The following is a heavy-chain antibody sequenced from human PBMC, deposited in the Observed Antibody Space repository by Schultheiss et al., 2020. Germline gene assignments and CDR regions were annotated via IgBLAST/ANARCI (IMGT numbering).Heavy chain of an antibody. CDR1: GFTFSSYG. Sequence: GGSLRLSCAASGFTFSSYGMHWVRQAPGKGLEWVAVISYDGSNKYYADSVKGRFTISRDNSKNTLYLQMGSLRAEDMAVYYCARDRRFLEWDYWGQGTLVTVYS. D-gene: IGHD3-3*01. J-gene: IGHJ4*02. CDR3: ARDRRFLEWDY. CDR2: ISYDGSNK. V-gene: IGHV3-30*03.